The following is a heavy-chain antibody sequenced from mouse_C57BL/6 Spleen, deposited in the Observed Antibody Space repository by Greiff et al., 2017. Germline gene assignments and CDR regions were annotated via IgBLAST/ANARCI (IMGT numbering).Heavy chain of an antibody. CDR1: GYTFTGYW. D-gene: IGHD2-12*01. CDR2: ILPGSGST. Sequence: QVQLQQSGAELMKPGASVKLSCKATGYTFTGYWIEWVKQRPGHGLEWIGEILPGSGSTNYNAKFKGKATFTADTYSNPAYMQLSGLTAEDSAIYYCAFTKAMDYWGQGTSVTVSS. V-gene: IGHV1-9*01. CDR3: AFTKAMDY. J-gene: IGHJ4*01.